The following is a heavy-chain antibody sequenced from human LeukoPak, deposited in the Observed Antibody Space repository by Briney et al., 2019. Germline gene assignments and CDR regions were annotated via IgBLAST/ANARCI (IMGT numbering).Heavy chain of an antibody. D-gene: IGHD3-10*01. J-gene: IGHJ4*02. Sequence: SETLSLTCTVSGGSITTTTYHWGWIRQSPGKGLEWIGRIYTSGSTNYNPSLKSRVTMSVDTSKNQFSLKLSSVTAADTAVYYCARELSGTLYYWGQGTLVTVSS. CDR2: IYTSGST. CDR3: ARELSGTLYY. V-gene: IGHV4-39*07. CDR1: GGSITTTTYH.